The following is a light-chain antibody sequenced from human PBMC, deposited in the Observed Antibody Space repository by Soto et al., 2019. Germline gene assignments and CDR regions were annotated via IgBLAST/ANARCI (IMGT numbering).Light chain of an antibody. J-gene: IGKJ1*01. CDR1: QSISSW. V-gene: IGKV1-5*03. Sequence: DIQMTQSPSALSSSVGDRVTITCRASQSISSWLAWYQQKPGKAPKLLIYKASSLESGVPSRFSGSGSGTEFTLTISSLQPDDFATYYCQQYNSSPWTFGQRTKV. CDR3: QQYNSSPWT. CDR2: KAS.